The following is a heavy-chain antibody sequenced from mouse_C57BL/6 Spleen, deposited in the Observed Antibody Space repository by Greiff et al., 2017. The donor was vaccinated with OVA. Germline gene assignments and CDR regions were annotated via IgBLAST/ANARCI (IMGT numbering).Heavy chain of an antibody. D-gene: IGHD2-3*01. CDR1: GYTFTSYW. V-gene: IGHV1-50*01. CDR2: VDPSDSYT. Sequence: VQLQQSGAELVKPGASVKLSCKASGYTFTSYWMQWVKQRPGQGLEWIGEVDPSDSYTTYNQKFKGKATLTVDTSSSTAYMQLSSLTSEDSAVYYCARGGYLTWFAYWGQGTLVTVSA. CDR3: ARGGYLTWFAY. J-gene: IGHJ3*01.